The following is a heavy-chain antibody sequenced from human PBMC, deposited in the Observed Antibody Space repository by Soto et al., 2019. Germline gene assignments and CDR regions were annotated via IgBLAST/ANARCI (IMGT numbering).Heavy chain of an antibody. J-gene: IGHJ6*02. V-gene: IGHV4-39*07. CDR3: AREEDSGSPGPYYYYGMDV. D-gene: IGHD1-26*01. CDR1: GGSISSSSYY. Sequence: SETLSLTCTVSGGSISSSSYYWGWIRQPPGKGLEWIGSIYYSGSTYYNPSLKSRVTISVDTSKNQFSLKLSSVTAADTAVYYCAREEDSGSPGPYYYYGMDVWGQGTTVTVSS. CDR2: IYYSGST.